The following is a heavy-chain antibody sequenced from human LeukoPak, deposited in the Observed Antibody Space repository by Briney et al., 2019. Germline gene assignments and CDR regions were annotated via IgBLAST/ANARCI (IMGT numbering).Heavy chain of an antibody. Sequence: PSETLSLTCTVSGGSISSYYWSWIRQPPGKGLEWIGYIYYSGGTNYNPSLKSRVTISVGTSKSQFSLKLSSVTAADTAVYCCARMTSNAFDIWGQGTIVTVSS. V-gene: IGHV4-59*01. CDR2: IYYSGGT. CDR3: ARMTSNAFDI. D-gene: IGHD2-21*02. J-gene: IGHJ3*02. CDR1: GGSISSYY.